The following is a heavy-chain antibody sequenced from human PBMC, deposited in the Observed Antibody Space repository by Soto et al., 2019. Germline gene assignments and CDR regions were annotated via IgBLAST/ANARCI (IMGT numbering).Heavy chain of an antibody. Sequence: APVKVSCKASGYTFTSYGISWVRQDPGQGLEWMGWISAYNGNTNYAQKLQGRVTMTTDTSTSTVYMELRSLRSDDTAVYYCARGLLGEQDAFDIWGQGTMVTGS. D-gene: IGHD3-10*01. V-gene: IGHV1-18*04. CDR3: ARGLLGEQDAFDI. CDR2: ISAYNGNT. J-gene: IGHJ3*02. CDR1: GYTFTSYG.